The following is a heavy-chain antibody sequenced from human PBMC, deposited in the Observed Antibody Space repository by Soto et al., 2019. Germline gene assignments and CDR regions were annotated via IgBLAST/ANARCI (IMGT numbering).Heavy chain of an antibody. CDR2: INHSGST. D-gene: IGHD6-6*01. CDR1: GGSFSGYY. Sequence: QVQLQQWGAGLLKPSETLSLTCAVYGGSFSGYYWSWIRQPPGKGLEWIGEINHSGSTNYNPSLTSRVTILVDTSKNQFSLKLSSVTAADTAVYYCARYFTQIEYSSPFYYYYYMDVWGKGTTVTVSS. J-gene: IGHJ6*03. CDR3: ARYFTQIEYSSPFYYYYYMDV. V-gene: IGHV4-34*01.